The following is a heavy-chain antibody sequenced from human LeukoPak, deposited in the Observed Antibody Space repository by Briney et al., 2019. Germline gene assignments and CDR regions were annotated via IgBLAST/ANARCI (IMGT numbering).Heavy chain of an antibody. CDR2: ISGSGGST. D-gene: IGHD3-9*01. V-gene: IGHV3-23*01. CDR3: AKDRDVLRYFDWLTPFDY. CDR1: GFTFSNYD. J-gene: IGHJ4*01. Sequence: GGSLRLSCAASGFTFSNYDMSWVRQAPGKGLEWVSAISGSGGSTDYADSVKGRFSVSRDNSKNTLYLQMNSLRAEDTAVYYCAKDRDVLRYFDWLTPFDYWGXGXLVTVSS.